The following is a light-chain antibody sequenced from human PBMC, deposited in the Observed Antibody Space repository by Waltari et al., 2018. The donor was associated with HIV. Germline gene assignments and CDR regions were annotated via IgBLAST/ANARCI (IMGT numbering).Light chain of an antibody. CDR3: SSYTTTRTLV. V-gene: IGLV2-14*01. CDR1: SSDVGASNY. Sequence: QSALTQPASVSGSPGPSITISCTGTSSDVGASNYVPWYQQHPDKAPKLMIYEVSNRPSGVSNRFSGSKSGNTASLTISGLQAEDEADYYCSSYTTTRTLVFGGGTKLTVL. J-gene: IGLJ2*01. CDR2: EVS.